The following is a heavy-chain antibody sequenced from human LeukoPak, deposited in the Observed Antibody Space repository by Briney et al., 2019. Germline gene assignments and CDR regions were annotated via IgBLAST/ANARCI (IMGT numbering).Heavy chain of an antibody. V-gene: IGHV1-8*01. D-gene: IGHD3-22*01. J-gene: IGHJ3*02. CDR1: GYTFTSYD. CDR3: ARGQYYYDSSGYSITAFDI. CDR2: MNPNSGNT. Sequence: GASVKVSCTASGYTFTSYDINWVRQATGQGLEWMGWMNPNSGNTGYAQKFQGRVTMTRNTFISTAYMELSSLRSEDTAVYYCARGQYYYDSSGYSITAFDIWGQGTMVTVSS.